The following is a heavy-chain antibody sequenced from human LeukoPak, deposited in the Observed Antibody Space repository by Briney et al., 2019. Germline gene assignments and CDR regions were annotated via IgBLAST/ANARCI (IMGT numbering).Heavy chain of an antibody. D-gene: IGHD1-1*01. Sequence: GGSLRLSCAASGFTFSSYEMNWVRQAPGKGLEWVSYISSSGITIYYADSVKGRFTISRDNAKNSLYLQMNSLRAEDTAVYYCAREGGINWYFDLWGRGTLVTVFS. CDR2: ISSSGITI. J-gene: IGHJ2*01. CDR1: GFTFSSYE. CDR3: AREGGINWYFDL. V-gene: IGHV3-48*03.